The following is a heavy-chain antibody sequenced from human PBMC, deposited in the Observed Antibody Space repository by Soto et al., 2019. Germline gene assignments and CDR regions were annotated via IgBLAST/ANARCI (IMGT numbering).Heavy chain of an antibody. Sequence: SETLSLTCDVSGGPVGYTSFYWGWLRQSPGKGLEWIGNVHHSVTTYYNPSLKGRVTISVDTSKNQFSLKLTSVTAADTAVYYCARQGMTTLMDWFDPWGQGTLVTVSS. CDR1: GGPVGYTSFY. V-gene: IGHV4-39*01. CDR2: VHHSVTT. CDR3: ARQGMTTLMDWFDP. J-gene: IGHJ5*02. D-gene: IGHD4-4*01.